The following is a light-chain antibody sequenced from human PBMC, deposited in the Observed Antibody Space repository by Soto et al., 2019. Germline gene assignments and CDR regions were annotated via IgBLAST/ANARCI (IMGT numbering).Light chain of an antibody. CDR1: QRVYSSY. J-gene: IGKJ1*01. CDR2: DAS. CDR3: HQYASSQWK. Sequence: IMLTQSPGTLSLSPGERVTLSCRASQRVYSSYLAWYQQRPGQAPRLLFYDASIRATGIPDRFSGSGSGTDFSLTISRLEPEDFAVYYCHQYASSQWKFGKGTKADI. V-gene: IGKV3-20*01.